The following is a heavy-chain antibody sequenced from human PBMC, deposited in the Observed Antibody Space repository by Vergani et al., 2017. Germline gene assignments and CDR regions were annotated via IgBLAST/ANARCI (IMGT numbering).Heavy chain of an antibody. J-gene: IGHJ4*02. CDR1: GGTFSSYA. V-gene: IGHV1-69*04. Sequence: QVQLVQSGAEVKKPGSSVKVSCKASGGTFSSYAISWVRQAPGQGLEWMGRIIPLLGIANDAQKFQGRVTITADKSTSTAYMELSSLRSEDTAVYYCARKEYPGDWGQGTLVTVSS. D-gene: IGHD2/OR15-2a*01. CDR3: ARKEYPGD. CDR2: IIPLLGIA.